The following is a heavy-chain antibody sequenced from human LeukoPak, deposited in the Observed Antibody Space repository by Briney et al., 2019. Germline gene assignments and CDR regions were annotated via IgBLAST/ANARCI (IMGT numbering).Heavy chain of an antibody. CDR1: GFTFSSYS. J-gene: IGHJ4*02. V-gene: IGHV3-30*18. CDR3: AKDEGGDYVGLDY. Sequence: GGSLRLSCAASGFTFSSYSMNWVRQAPGKGLEWVAVISDDGTKEYYADSVKGRFTVSRDNSKNTLFLQMNSLRTEDTAVYYCAKDEGGDYVGLDYWGQGTLVTVSS. CDR2: ISDDGTKE. D-gene: IGHD4-17*01.